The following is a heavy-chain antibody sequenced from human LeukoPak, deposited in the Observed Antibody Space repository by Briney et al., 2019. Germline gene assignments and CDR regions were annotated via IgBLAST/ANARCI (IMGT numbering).Heavy chain of an antibody. D-gene: IGHD3-22*01. V-gene: IGHV1-2*02. J-gene: IGHJ3*02. CDR3: ARARPETLDSSGYYRYAFDI. CDR2: INPNSGGT. CDR1: GYTFTGYY. Sequence: VASVKVSCKASGYTFTGYYMHWVRQAPGQGLEWMGWINPNSGGTNYAQKFQGRVTMTRDTSISTAYMELSRLRSDDTAVYYCARARPETLDSSGYYRYAFDIWGQGTMVTVSS.